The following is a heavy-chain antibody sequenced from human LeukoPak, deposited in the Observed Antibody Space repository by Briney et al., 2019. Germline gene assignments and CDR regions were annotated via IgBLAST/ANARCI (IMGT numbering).Heavy chain of an antibody. CDR2: ISAYNGNT. D-gene: IGHD3-9*01. CDR1: GYTFTSYG. CDR3: ARGRHFGLDILTGPLDY. V-gene: IGHV1-18*04. Sequence: ASVKVSYKASGYTFTSYGISWVRQAPGQGLEWMGWISAYNGNTNYAQKLQGRVTMTTDTSTSTAYMELRSLRSDDTAVYYCARGRHFGLDILTGPLDYWGQGTLVTVSS. J-gene: IGHJ4*02.